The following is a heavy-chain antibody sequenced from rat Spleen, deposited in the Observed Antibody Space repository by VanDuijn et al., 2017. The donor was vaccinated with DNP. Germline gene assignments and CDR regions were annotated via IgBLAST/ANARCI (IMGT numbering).Heavy chain of an antibody. D-gene: IGHD4-3*01. CDR1: GFTFSDYA. CDR2: IIDDGSST. Sequence: EVQLVESGGGLVQPGNSLKISCAASGFTFSDYALAWVRQSPKKGLEWVATIIDDGSSTYYRDSVRGRFRISRDNAKSTLYLQMDSLRSEDTATYYCAKNSGYYFDYWGQGVMVTVSS. J-gene: IGHJ2*01. V-gene: IGHV5-17*01. CDR3: AKNSGYYFDY.